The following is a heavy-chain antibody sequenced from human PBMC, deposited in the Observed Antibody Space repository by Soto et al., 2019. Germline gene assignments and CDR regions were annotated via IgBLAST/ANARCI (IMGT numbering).Heavy chain of an antibody. Sequence: QAXGPLRLSCSASGCTFSSYGMHWVCQAPGKGLEWVAVISYDGSNKYYADSVKGRFTISRDNSKNTLYLQMNTLRAEDTAVYYCAKDSLRYYYYYGMDVWGQGTTVTVYS. CDR3: AKDSLRYYYYYGMDV. V-gene: IGHV3-30*18. CDR2: ISYDGSNK. J-gene: IGHJ6*02. CDR1: GCTFSSYG. D-gene: IGHD3-3*01.